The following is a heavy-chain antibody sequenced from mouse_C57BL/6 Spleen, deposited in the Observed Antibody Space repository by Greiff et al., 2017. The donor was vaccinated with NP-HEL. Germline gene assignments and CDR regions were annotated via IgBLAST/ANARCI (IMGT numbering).Heavy chain of an antibody. D-gene: IGHD2-3*01. Sequence: QVQLQQPGAELVKPGASVKMSCKASGYTFTSYWITWVKQRPGQGLEWIGDIYPGSGSTNYNEKFKSKATLTVYTSASTAYRQLSSLTSEDTAVYYCEREYDGYPYAMDYWGQGTSVTVSS. CDR2: IYPGSGST. V-gene: IGHV1-55*01. J-gene: IGHJ4*01. CDR3: EREYDGYPYAMDY. CDR1: GYTFTSYW.